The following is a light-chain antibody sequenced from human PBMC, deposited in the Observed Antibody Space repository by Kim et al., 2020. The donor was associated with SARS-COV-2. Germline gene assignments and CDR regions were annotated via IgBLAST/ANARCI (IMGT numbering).Light chain of an antibody. Sequence: ASVGDTVTITCRASQSIHNYVNWYQHKPGQAPKVLIFAASSLQGGVPSRFRGSGSGTEFTLTISSLQREDFATYYCQQSYSTLPLSFGGGTKVEI. CDR2: AAS. V-gene: IGKV1-39*01. CDR1: QSIHNY. CDR3: QQSYSTLPLS. J-gene: IGKJ4*01.